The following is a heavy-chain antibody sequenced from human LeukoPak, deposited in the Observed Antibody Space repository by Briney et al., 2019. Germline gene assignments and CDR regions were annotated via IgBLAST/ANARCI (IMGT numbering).Heavy chain of an antibody. D-gene: IGHD6-6*01. Sequence: SVKVSCKASGGTFSSYAISWVRQAPGQGLEWMGGIIPIFGTANYAQKFQGRVTITADESTSTGYRELSSLRSEDTAVSYCARGIWTWIAARAVLVNNWFEPWGTGTMVTVSS. CDR1: GGTFSSYA. CDR3: ARGIWTWIAARAVLVNNWFEP. CDR2: IIPIFGTA. J-gene: IGHJ5*02. V-gene: IGHV1-69*13.